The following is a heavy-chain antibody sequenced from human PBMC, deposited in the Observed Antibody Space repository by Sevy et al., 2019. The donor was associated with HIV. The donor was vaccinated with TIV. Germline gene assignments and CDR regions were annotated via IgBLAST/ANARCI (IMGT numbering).Heavy chain of an antibody. CDR2: IHYSGVT. V-gene: IGHV4-59*08. CDR3: ARHESQGDYPLDL. Sequence: SETLSLTCGVSGGSISGYYWSWIRQPPGKGLEFIGWIHYSGVTDYNPPLSSRVSMSVDVSRNQFSLKVFSLTAADTAVYYCARHESQGDYPLDLWGQGTLVTVSS. J-gene: IGHJ4*02. CDR1: GGSISGYY. D-gene: IGHD4-17*01.